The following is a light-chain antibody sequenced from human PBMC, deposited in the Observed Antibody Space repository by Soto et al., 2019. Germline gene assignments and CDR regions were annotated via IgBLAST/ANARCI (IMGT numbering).Light chain of an antibody. CDR3: ETWNSNAYV. Sequence: QAVVTQSSSASASLGSSVKLTCTLSSGHSNSIIAWHQQQPGKAPRYLMKLEGSGSYNKGSGVPDRFSGSSSGADRYLTISNLQFEDEADYYCETWNSNAYVFGTGTKLTVL. J-gene: IGLJ1*01. CDR2: LEGSGSY. CDR1: SGHSNSI. V-gene: IGLV4-60*02.